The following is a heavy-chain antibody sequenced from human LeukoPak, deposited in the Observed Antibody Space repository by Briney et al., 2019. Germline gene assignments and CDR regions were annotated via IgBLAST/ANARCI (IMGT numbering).Heavy chain of an antibody. CDR1: GFTFSTYN. CDR2: ITNSSTYM. Sequence: GGSLRLSCAASGFTFSTYNMNWVRQVPGKGLEWVSSITNSSTYMFYADSVKGRFTISRDNAKNSLYLQMNSLRAEDTAVYYCARAGFTFSDYFGSFFDYWGQGTLVTVSS. V-gene: IGHV3-21*06. J-gene: IGHJ4*02. CDR3: ARAGFTFSDYFGSFFDY. D-gene: IGHD3-10*01.